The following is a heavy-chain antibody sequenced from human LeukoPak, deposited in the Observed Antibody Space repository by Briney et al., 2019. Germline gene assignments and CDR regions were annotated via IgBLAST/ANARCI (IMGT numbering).Heavy chain of an antibody. D-gene: IGHD3-22*01. CDR3: VRQASGYYPSYFDP. CDR1: GGSIFESTYY. Sequence: SETLSLTCTASGGSIFESTYYWGWIRQAPGKGLEWIGSIFYSGNSFYTPSLKSRVTIFADTSKNQFSLTLTSVTAADTAVYYCVRQASGYYPSYFDPWGQGTLVTVSS. CDR2: IFYSGNS. J-gene: IGHJ5*02. V-gene: IGHV4-39*01.